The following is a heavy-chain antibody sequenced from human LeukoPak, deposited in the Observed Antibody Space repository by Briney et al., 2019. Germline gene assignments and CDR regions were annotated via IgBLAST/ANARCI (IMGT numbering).Heavy chain of an antibody. CDR1: GGSISSYH. CDR3: ARNMITFGGVIVPFDY. J-gene: IGHJ4*02. V-gene: IGHV4-39*07. Sequence: SETLSLTCTVSGGSISSYHWSWIRQPPGKGLEWIGSIYYSGSTYYNPSLKSRVTISVDTSKNQFSLKLSSVTAADTAVYYCARNMITFGGVIVPFDYWGQGTLVTVSS. CDR2: IYYSGST. D-gene: IGHD3-16*02.